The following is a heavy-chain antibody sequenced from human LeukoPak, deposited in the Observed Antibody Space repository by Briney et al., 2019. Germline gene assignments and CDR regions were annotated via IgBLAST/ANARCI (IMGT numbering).Heavy chain of an antibody. J-gene: IGHJ4*02. V-gene: IGHV4-30-2*01. D-gene: IGHD3-10*01. CDR1: GGSISSGGYY. CDR3: ANAKESMVRFFDD. CDR2: IYHSGST. Sequence: SETLSLTCTVSGGSISSGGYYWSWIRQPPGKGLEWIGYIYHSGSTYYNPSLKSRVTISVDTSKNQFSLKLNSVTAADTAMYYCANAKESMVRFFDDWGQGTLVTVSS.